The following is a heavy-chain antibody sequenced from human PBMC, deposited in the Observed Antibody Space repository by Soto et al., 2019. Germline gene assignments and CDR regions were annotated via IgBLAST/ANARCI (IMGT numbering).Heavy chain of an antibody. CDR1: GYTFSDYY. CDR3: ARDYLEEGGNENAFDI. CDR2: ISAYNGNT. Sequence: EASVKVSCKASGYTFSDYYIHWVRQAPGQGLEWMGWISAYNGNTNYAQKLQGRVTMTTDTSTSTAYMELRSLRSDDTAMYYCARDYLEEGGNENAFDIWGQGTMVTVSS. D-gene: IGHD2-15*01. J-gene: IGHJ3*02. V-gene: IGHV1-18*04.